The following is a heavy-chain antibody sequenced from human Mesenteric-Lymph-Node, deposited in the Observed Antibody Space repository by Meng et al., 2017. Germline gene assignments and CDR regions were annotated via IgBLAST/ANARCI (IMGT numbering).Heavy chain of an antibody. CDR2: ISYDGSNK. J-gene: IGHJ4*02. CDR3: ARDRAVAGYFDY. CDR1: GFTFSSYA. D-gene: IGHD6-19*01. Sequence: GESLKISCAASGFTFSSYAMHWVRQAPGKGLEWVAVISYDGSNKYYADSVKGRFTISRDNSKNTLYLQMNSLRAEDTAVYYCARDRAVAGYFDYWGQGTLVTVSS. V-gene: IGHV3-30*01.